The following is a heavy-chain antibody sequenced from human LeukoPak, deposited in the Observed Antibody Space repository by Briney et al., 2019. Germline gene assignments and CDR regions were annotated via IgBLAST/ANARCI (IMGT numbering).Heavy chain of an antibody. CDR1: GYTFTSYD. J-gene: IGHJ6*02. D-gene: IGHD2-2*02. Sequence: ASVQVSCKASGYTFTSYDINWVRQATGQGLEWMGWMNPNSGNTGYAQKFQGRVTMTRNTSISTAYMELSSLRSEDTAVYYCARSDSIRGYYYGMDVWGQGTTVTVSS. CDR3: ARSDSIRGYYYGMDV. V-gene: IGHV1-8*01. CDR2: MNPNSGNT.